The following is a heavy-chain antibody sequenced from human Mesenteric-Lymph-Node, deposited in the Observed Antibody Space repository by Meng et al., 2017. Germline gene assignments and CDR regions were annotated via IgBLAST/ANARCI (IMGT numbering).Heavy chain of an antibody. CDR1: RGTFSSYA. CDR2: INAYNGNT. D-gene: IGHD5-18*01. J-gene: IGHJ4*02. Sequence: ASVKVSCKASRGTFSSYAINWVRQAPGQGLEWMGRINAYNGNTNYAQKLQGRVTMTTDTSTSTAYMELRSLRSDDTAVYYCARGVELWDELDYWGQGTLVTVSS. V-gene: IGHV1-18*01. CDR3: ARGVELWDELDY.